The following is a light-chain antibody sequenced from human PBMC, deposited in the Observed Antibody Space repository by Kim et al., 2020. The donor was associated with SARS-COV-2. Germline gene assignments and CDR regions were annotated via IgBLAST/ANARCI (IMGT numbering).Light chain of an antibody. CDR2: WAS. J-gene: IGKJ2*01. CDR3: QQYYTPPYT. CDR1: QSVIYSSNNKNY. Sequence: DIVTTQSPDSLAVSLGERATINCKSSQSVIYSSNNKNYLAWYQQKPGQPPKLLLYWASTRESGVPDRFSGSGSGTDFTLTISSLQAEDVAVYYCQQYYTPPYTFGQGTKLEI. V-gene: IGKV4-1*01.